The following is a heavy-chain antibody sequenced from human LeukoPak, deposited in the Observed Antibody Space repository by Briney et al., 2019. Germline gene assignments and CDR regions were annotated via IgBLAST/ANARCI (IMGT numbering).Heavy chain of an antibody. Sequence: QPGGSLRLSCAASGFTFSHYTMNWARQAPGKGLEWVSDISSSSRTISYADPVKGRFTISRDNAKNSLYLQMNSLRDEDTAVYYCARERWGAAAGTDYWGQGTLVTVSS. CDR1: GFTFSHYT. J-gene: IGHJ4*02. D-gene: IGHD6-13*01. CDR3: ARERWGAAAGTDY. CDR2: ISSSSRTI. V-gene: IGHV3-48*02.